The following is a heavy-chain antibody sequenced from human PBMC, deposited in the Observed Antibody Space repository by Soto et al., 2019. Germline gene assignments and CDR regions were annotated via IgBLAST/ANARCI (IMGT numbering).Heavy chain of an antibody. J-gene: IGHJ6*02. Sequence: GGSLRLSCVSSGLSFSNYWMTWVRQAPGKGLEWVANIGQDGSKTYYVDSVKGRFTISRDNTKNSVYLQMDNLRAEDTAVYFCARWRYYYYGLDVWGQGTAVTVSS. CDR1: GLSFSNYW. CDR2: IGQDGSKT. V-gene: IGHV3-7*03. CDR3: ARWRYYYYGLDV. D-gene: IGHD5-12*01.